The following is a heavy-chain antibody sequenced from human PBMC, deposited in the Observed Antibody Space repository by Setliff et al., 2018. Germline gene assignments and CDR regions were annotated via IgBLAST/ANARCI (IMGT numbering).Heavy chain of an antibody. CDR2: IIPLFETT. D-gene: IGHD6-6*01. J-gene: IGHJ6*03. Sequence: SVKVSCKASGGILNSFSITWVRQAPGQGLEWMGRIIPLFETTNYVEKFQGRATITADKSTSTAYMELSRLTSEDTAVYYCALEYSNSSPTVYYYMDVWGKGTTVTVSS. V-gene: IGHV1-69*06. CDR3: ALEYSNSSPTVYYYMDV. CDR1: GGILNSFS.